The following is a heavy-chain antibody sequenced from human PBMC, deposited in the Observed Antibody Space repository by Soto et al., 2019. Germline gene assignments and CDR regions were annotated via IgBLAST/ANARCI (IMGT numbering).Heavy chain of an antibody. Sequence: QVQLVQSGAEVKKPGSSVKVSCKASGGTFSSYAISWVRQAPGQGLEWMGGIIPIFGTANYAQKFQGRVTITADESTSTAYMGLSSLRSEDTAVYYCARSWIAAASFYYYGMDVWGQGTTVTVSS. V-gene: IGHV1-69*12. CDR2: IIPIFGTA. CDR3: ARSWIAAASFYYYGMDV. D-gene: IGHD6-13*01. CDR1: GGTFSSYA. J-gene: IGHJ6*02.